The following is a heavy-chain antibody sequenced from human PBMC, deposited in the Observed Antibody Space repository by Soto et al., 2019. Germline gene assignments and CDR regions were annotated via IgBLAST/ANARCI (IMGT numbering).Heavy chain of an antibody. Sequence: GGSLRLSCAATGFNFSSYTVHWVRQAPGKGLDWVAVIAYDGSKNSYADSAKGRFTISRDNSKNTLFLQMNSLAVEDTAVYYCAREYCSGGSCQSIFDYWGQGTLVTASS. V-gene: IGHV3-30-3*01. J-gene: IGHJ4*02. D-gene: IGHD2-15*01. CDR2: IAYDGSKN. CDR3: AREYCSGGSCQSIFDY. CDR1: GFNFSSYT.